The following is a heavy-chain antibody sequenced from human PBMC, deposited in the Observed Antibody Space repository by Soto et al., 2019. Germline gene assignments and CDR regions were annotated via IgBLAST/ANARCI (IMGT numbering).Heavy chain of an antibody. V-gene: IGHV1-2*02. CDR3: ARDLLWSAQKPIDF. CDR1: GYAFSGYN. D-gene: IGHD2-21*01. CDR2: INPNSGGT. J-gene: IGHJ4*02. Sequence: ASVKVSCKASGYAFSGYNMHWVRQAPGQGLEWMGWINPNSGGTNFARKFQGRVTMTRDTSIGTAYMELTNLTSDDTAVYFCARDLLWSAQKPIDFWGQGTLVTVSS.